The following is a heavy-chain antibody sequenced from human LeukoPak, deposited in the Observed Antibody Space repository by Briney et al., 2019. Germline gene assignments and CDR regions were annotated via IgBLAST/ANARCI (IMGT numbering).Heavy chain of an antibody. CDR1: GFTFSSYA. V-gene: IGHV3-30*04. CDR3: ASPIAAAGTLDY. CDR2: ISYDGSNK. D-gene: IGHD6-25*01. Sequence: GGSLRLSCAASGFTFSSYAMHWVRQAPGKGLEWVAVISYDGSNKYYADSVKGRFTISRDSSKNTLYLQMSSLRAEDTAVYYCASPIAAAGTLDYWGQGTLVTVSS. J-gene: IGHJ4*02.